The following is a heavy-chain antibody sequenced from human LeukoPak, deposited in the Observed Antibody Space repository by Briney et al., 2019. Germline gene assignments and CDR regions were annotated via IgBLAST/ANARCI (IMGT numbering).Heavy chain of an antibody. CDR3: ARSTGPIDY. CDR1: GDSVSSNTAA. D-gene: IGHD1-1*01. CDR2: TYYRSKWYT. Sequence: SQTLSLTCAISGDSVSSNTAAWNWIRQSPSRGLEWLGRTYYRSKWYTYYAVSVKSRISINRDTSKNQISLQLNSVTPEDTAVYYCARSTGPIDYWGQGTLVTVSS. V-gene: IGHV6-1*01. J-gene: IGHJ4*02.